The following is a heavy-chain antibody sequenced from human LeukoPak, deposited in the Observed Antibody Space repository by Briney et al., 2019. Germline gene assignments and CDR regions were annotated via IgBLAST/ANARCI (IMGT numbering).Heavy chain of an antibody. CDR1: GGSISSYY. CDR2: IYDSGST. Sequence: SETPSLTCTVSGGSISSYYWTWIRQPPGKGLEWIGYIYDSGSTNYNPSLKSRVTISIDTSKNQFSLKLSSVTAADTAVYYCAREYCSGSSCYPAINTFDIWGQGTMVTVSS. V-gene: IGHV4-59*01. J-gene: IGHJ3*02. CDR3: AREYCSGSSCYPAINTFDI. D-gene: IGHD2-15*01.